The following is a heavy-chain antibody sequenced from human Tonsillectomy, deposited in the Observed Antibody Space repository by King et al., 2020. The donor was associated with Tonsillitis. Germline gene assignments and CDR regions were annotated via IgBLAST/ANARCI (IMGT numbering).Heavy chain of an antibody. V-gene: IGHV4-4*07. J-gene: IGHJ4*02. CDR2: IYTSGST. CDR3: SSDMGITEWLVAFDY. D-gene: IGHD6-19*01. Sequence: SWIRQPAGKGLEWIGRIYTSGSTNYNPSLKSRVTMSVDTSKNQFSLKLSSVTAAYTAVYYCSSDMGITEWLVAFDYWGQGTLVIVSS.